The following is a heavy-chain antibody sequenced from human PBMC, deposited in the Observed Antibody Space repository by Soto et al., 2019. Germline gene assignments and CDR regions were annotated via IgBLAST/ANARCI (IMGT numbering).Heavy chain of an antibody. CDR2: IIPILGIA. Sequence: QVQLVQSGAEVKKPGSSVKVSCKASGGTFSSYTISWVRQAPGQGLEWMGRIIPILGIANYAQKFQGRVTTTADKSTSTAYMELSSLRSEDTAVYYCARPTTVVTQFAFDIWGQGTMVTVSS. CDR1: GGTFSSYT. D-gene: IGHD4-17*01. CDR3: ARPTTVVTQFAFDI. V-gene: IGHV1-69*02. J-gene: IGHJ3*02.